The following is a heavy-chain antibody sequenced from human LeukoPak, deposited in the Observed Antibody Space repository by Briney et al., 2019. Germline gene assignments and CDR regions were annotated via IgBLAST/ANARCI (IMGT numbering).Heavy chain of an antibody. J-gene: IGHJ4*02. Sequence: GGSLRLSCAASGFTFSSYAMSWVRQAPGKGPEWVSAISGSGGSTYYADSVKGRFTISRDNSKNTLYLQMNSLRAEDTAVYYCAKDLGSSSWYFDFDYWGQGTLVTVSS. CDR2: ISGSGGST. CDR1: GFTFSSYA. D-gene: IGHD6-13*01. CDR3: AKDLGSSSWYFDFDY. V-gene: IGHV3-23*01.